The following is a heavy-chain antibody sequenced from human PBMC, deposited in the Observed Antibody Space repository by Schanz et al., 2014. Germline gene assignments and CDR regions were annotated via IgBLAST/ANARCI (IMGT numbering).Heavy chain of an antibody. D-gene: IGHD6-19*01. CDR3: ARGGYSSGWYDRDIAHFDY. Sequence: QVQLVQSGAEVKKPGASVKVSCKASGYTFTSYSMHWVRQAPGQGLEWMGIINLSGGSTNNAQKFQGRVTMTTDTSTSTAYMELRSLRSDDTAVYYCARGGYSSGWYDRDIAHFDYWGQGTLXTVSS. CDR2: INLSGGST. V-gene: IGHV1-46*01. CDR1: GYTFTSYS. J-gene: IGHJ4*02.